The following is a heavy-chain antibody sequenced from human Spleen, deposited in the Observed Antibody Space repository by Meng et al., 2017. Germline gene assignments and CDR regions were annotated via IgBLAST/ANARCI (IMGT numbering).Heavy chain of an antibody. J-gene: IGHJ4*02. CDR1: GYTFSTYD. D-gene: IGHD3-22*01. CDR3: LTDSSGFQG. CDR2: FDPEDGEI. V-gene: IGHV1-24*01. Sequence: QVQLVQSGSELKKPGASVKVSCKASGYTFSTYDVDWVRQAPGKGLEWMGGFDPEDGEIIYAQKFQGRVTMTEDTSTDTAYMELSSLRSEDTAMYYCLTDSSGFQGWGQGTLVTVSS.